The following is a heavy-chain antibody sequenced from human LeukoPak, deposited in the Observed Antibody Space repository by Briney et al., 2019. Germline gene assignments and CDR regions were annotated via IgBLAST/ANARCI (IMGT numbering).Heavy chain of an antibody. Sequence: ASVKVSCKASGYTFTGYCIHRVRQAPGQGLEWMGRINPNSGGTNYAQKFQGRVTMTRDTSISTAYMELSSLRSDDTAMYYCARIGGDYSNLNWFDPWGQGTLVTVSS. D-gene: IGHD4-11*01. J-gene: IGHJ5*02. V-gene: IGHV1-2*02. CDR1: GYTFTGYC. CDR3: ARIGGDYSNLNWFDP. CDR2: INPNSGGT.